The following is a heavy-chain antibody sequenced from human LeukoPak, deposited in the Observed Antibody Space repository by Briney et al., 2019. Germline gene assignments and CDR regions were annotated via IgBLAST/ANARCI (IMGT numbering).Heavy chain of an antibody. J-gene: IGHJ6*04. Sequence: PGGSLRLSCVASGFTFSDYYMSWIRQAPGKGLEWVSYIGTSGSPIYYADSVKGRFTISRDNAKNSLYLQMNSLRAEDTAVYYCAELGITMIGGVWGKGTTVTISS. CDR2: IGTSGSPI. D-gene: IGHD3-10*02. CDR3: AELGITMIGGV. V-gene: IGHV3-11*04. CDR1: GFTFSDYY.